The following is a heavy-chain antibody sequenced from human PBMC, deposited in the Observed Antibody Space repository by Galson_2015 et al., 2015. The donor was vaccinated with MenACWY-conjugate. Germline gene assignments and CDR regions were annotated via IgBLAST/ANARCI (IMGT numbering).Heavy chain of an antibody. D-gene: IGHD2-15*01. CDR3: AKDLRGWVVAATSQDY. Sequence: SGAEVKKPGESLKISCKGSGYSFTNYWIGWVRQAPGKGLEWVSAISGSGGSTYYADSVKGRFTISRDNSKNTLYLQMNSLRAEDTAVYYCAKDLRGWVVAATSQDYWGQGTLVTVSS. CDR2: ISGSGGST. J-gene: IGHJ4*02. CDR1: GYSFTNYW. V-gene: IGHV3-23*01.